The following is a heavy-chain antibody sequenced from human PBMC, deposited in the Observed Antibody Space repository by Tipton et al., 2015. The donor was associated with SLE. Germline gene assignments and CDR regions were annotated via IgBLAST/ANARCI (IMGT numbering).Heavy chain of an antibody. CDR2: FSFSGTT. Sequence: TLSLTCTVSGGSISYLYHYWSWIRQPAGKGLEWIGGFSFSGTTNYNPSLKSRMTISGDTSKNQFSRNLTSVTAADTAVYFCATDLRAPGTKFDRWGQGTLVTVSS. V-gene: IGHV4-61*02. D-gene: IGHD1-26*01. CDR1: GGSISYLYHY. CDR3: ATDLRAPGTKFDR. J-gene: IGHJ5*02.